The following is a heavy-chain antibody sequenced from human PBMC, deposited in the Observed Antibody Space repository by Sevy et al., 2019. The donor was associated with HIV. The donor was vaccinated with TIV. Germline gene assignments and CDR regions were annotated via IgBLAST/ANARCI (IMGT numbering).Heavy chain of an antibody. J-gene: IGHJ4*01. Sequence: GGSLRLSCAASGFTFSDYYMSWIRQAPGKGLEWVSYISSSGSTIYYADSVKGRFTISRDNAKNSLYLQMNSLRAEDTAVYYCASSPGVWLRTWLFDYWGQGTLVTVPS. CDR1: GFTFSDYY. CDR2: ISSSGSTI. D-gene: IGHD5-12*01. CDR3: ASSPGVWLRTWLFDY. V-gene: IGHV3-11*01.